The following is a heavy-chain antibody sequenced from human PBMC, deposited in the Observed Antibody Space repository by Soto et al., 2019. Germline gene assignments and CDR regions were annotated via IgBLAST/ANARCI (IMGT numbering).Heavy chain of an antibody. CDR1: GGIFSTYA. CDR3: ARDRDDYGSGNYYNRIDF. CDR2: IIPIFGTP. V-gene: IGHV1-69*01. Sequence: QVQLVQSGAEVKKPGSSVKVSCKASGGIFSTYAISWLRQAPGQGLEWMGGIIPIFGTPNYAQRFQGRVTITEDESTSTAYMELRSLRSEATAAYYCARDRDDYGSGNYYNRIDFWGQGTLVTVSS. D-gene: IGHD3-10*01. J-gene: IGHJ4*02.